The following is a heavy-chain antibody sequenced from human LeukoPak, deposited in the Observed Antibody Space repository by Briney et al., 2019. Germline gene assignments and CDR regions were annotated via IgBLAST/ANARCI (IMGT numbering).Heavy chain of an antibody. D-gene: IGHD2-21*02. J-gene: IGHJ4*02. CDR1: GFTLSSCA. CDR3: ATDQEAYCGGDCDPAPDY. V-gene: IGHV3-23*01. Sequence: GGSLSLLCAASGFTLSSCATSWVREAPGKGLEGVSAISGNGGSTSDAESMKGRFTISRDNSNNTLYLPMSSLRAEHTAVYYCATDQEAYCGGDCDPAPDYWGQGTLVTVSS. CDR2: ISGNGGST.